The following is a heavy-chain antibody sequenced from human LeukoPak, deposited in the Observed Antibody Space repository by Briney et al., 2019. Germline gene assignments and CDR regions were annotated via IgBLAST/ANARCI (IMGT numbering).Heavy chain of an antibody. J-gene: IGHJ4*02. Sequence: GESLQISCKGSGYSFTSYWIDWVHQMPGEGLEWVSAISGSGGSTYYADSVKGRFTISRDNSKNTLYLQMNSLRVEDTAVYYCTKVRSGSSSWALRVFDYWGQGALVTVSS. V-gene: IGHV3-23*01. CDR2: ISGSGGST. CDR1: GYSFTSYW. CDR3: TKVRSGSSSWALRVFDY. D-gene: IGHD6-13*01.